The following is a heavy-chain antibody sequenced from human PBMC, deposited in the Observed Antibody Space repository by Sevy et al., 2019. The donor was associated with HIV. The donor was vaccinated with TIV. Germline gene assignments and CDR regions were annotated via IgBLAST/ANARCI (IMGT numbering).Heavy chain of an antibody. CDR1: GFTFSNYA. Sequence: GGSLRLSCAASGFTFSNYAMHWVRQAPGKGLEWVAVISYDGSNKYYDDSVKGRFTISRDNAKNTLYLQMNSLRAEDKAVYDCARWQQEGEGYFQHWGQGTLVTVSS. J-gene: IGHJ1*01. CDR3: ARWQQEGEGYFQH. D-gene: IGHD6-13*01. V-gene: IGHV3-30*04. CDR2: ISYDGSNK.